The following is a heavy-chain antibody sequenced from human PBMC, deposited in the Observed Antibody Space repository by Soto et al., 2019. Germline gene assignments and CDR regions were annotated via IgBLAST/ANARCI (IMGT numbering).Heavy chain of an antibody. CDR1: GGTFSSYA. CDR3: ARAGGYYYNYGMDV. CDR2: IIPIFGTA. V-gene: IGHV1-69*01. J-gene: IGHJ6*02. D-gene: IGHD1-26*01. Sequence: QVQLVQSGAEVKKHGSAVKFSCKASGGTFSSYAISWVRQAPGPGLEWMGGIIPIFGTANYAKKFQGIVTITADESTSTAYMDLSSLRSEETAVYYCARAGGYYYNYGMDVWGQGTTVAGAS.